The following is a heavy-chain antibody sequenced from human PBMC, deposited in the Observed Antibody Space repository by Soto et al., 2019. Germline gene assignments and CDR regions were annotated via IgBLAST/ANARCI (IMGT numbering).Heavy chain of an antibody. CDR2: VYYSGNT. Sequence: QVQLQESGPGLVKPSETLSLTCTVSGGSISPYYWSWIRQPPGKGLEWIGYVYYSGNTNYNPSLESRVTISVDTSGNRFSLNLTSATAADTAVYYCARKGAAASYAHYYMDVGGRGTAVTVSS. CDR3: ARKGAAASYAHYYMDV. CDR1: GGSISPYY. V-gene: IGHV4-59*01. D-gene: IGHD6-13*01. J-gene: IGHJ6*03.